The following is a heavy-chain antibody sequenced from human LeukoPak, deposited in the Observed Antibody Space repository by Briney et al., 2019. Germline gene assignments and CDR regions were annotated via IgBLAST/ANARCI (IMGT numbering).Heavy chain of an antibody. J-gene: IGHJ6*02. V-gene: IGHV4-39*01. CDR1: GDSMTSSNHY. D-gene: IGHD2-15*01. Sequence: SETLSLTCTVSGDSMTSSNHYWVWIRQPPGKGLEWIGSIYYGGSTYYNPSLKSRVTISQDTSKNQFSLKVSSVTAADTAVYHCARRSQCTGGSCYPVWGQGTTVTVSS. CDR2: IYYGGST. CDR3: ARRSQCTGGSCYPV.